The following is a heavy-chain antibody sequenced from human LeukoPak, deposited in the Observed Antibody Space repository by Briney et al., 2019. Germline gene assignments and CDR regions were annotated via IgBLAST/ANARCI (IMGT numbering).Heavy chain of an antibody. J-gene: IGHJ4*02. D-gene: IGHD2-15*01. Sequence: GESLKISCRGSGYSFASYWIAWVRQMPGKGLEWMGIIYPGDSDTRYSPSFQGQVTISADKSISTAYLQWSSLKASDTAMYYCARRYRYCSGGSCYVSGGDYWGQGTLVTVSS. V-gene: IGHV5-51*01. CDR2: IYPGDSDT. CDR3: ARRYRYCSGGSCYVSGGDY. CDR1: GYSFASYW.